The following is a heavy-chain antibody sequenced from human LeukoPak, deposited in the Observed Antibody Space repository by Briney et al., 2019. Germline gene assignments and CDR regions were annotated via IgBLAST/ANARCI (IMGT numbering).Heavy chain of an antibody. J-gene: IGHJ3*02. CDR2: INPNSGGT. V-gene: IGHV1-2*02. CDR1: GYTFTGYY. CDR3: ARVRTYYYDSSGYLDAFDI. D-gene: IGHD3-22*01. Sequence: ASVKVSCKASGYTFTGYYMHWVRQAPGQGLEWMGWINPNSGGTNYAQKFQGRVTMTRDTSISTAYMELSRLRSDDTAVYYCARVRTYYYDSSGYLDAFDIWGRGTMVTVSS.